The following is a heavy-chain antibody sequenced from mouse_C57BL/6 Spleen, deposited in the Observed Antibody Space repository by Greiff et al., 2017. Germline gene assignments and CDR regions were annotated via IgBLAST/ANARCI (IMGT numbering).Heavy chain of an antibody. Sequence: QVQLQQPGAELVRPGSSVKLSCKASGYTFTSYWMDWVKQRPGQGLEWIGNISPSDSETHYNQKFKDKATLTVDKSSSTAYMQLSSLTSEDSAVYYCARGLTGRAWFAYWGQGTLVTVSA. V-gene: IGHV1-61*01. J-gene: IGHJ3*01. CDR1: GYTFTSYW. D-gene: IGHD4-1*01. CDR3: ARGLTGRAWFAY. CDR2: ISPSDSET.